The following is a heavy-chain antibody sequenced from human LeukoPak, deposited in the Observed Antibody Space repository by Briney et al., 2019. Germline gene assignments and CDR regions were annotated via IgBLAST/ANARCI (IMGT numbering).Heavy chain of an antibody. CDR3: AQKEAYYYGSGILN. CDR2: ISGSGGST. Sequence: GGSLRLSCAASGFTFSSYAMSWVRQAPGKGLEWVSAISGSGGSTYYADSVKGRFTISRDNSKNTLYLQMNSLRAEDTAVYYCAQKEAYYYGSGILNWGQGTLVTVSS. J-gene: IGHJ4*02. V-gene: IGHV3-23*01. CDR1: GFTFSSYA. D-gene: IGHD3-10*01.